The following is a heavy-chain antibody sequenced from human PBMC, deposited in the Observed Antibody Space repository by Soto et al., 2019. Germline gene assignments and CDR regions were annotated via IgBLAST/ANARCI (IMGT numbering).Heavy chain of an antibody. J-gene: IGHJ4*02. V-gene: IGHV1-3*01. D-gene: IGHD3-10*01. CDR2: INAGNGNT. CDR3: SKNLAGRGSYFDY. Sequence: ASVKVSCKASGYTFTSYAMHWVRQAPGQRLEWMGWINAGNGNTKYSQKFQGRVTITRDTSASTAYMELSSLRSEDTAVFYCSKNLAGRGSYFDYWGQGTLVTVSS. CDR1: GYTFTSYA.